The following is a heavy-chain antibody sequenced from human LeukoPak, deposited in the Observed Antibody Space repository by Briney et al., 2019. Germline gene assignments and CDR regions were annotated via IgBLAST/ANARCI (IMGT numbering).Heavy chain of an antibody. CDR1: GGSICSYY. D-gene: IGHD6-19*01. V-gene: IGHV4-59*01. Sequence: PSETLSLTCTVSGGSICSYYWSWIRQPPGKGREWGGYIYYGESTNYNPSLKSRVTISVDTSNNQFSLKLSSVTAADTAVYYCARAVAVAGRGNWFDPWGQGTLVTVSS. CDR3: ARAVAVAGRGNWFDP. J-gene: IGHJ5*02. CDR2: IYYGEST.